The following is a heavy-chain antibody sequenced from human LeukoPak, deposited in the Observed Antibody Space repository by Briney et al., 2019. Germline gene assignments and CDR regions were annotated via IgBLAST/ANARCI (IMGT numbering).Heavy chain of an antibody. Sequence: GASVKVSCKASGYTFTSYGISWVRQAPGQGLEWMGWISAYNGNTNYAQKLPGRVTMTTDTSTSTAYMELRSLRSDDTAVYYCARDRRGYSYGYFDYWGQGTLVTVSS. CDR3: ARDRRGYSYGYFDY. V-gene: IGHV1-18*01. D-gene: IGHD5-18*01. CDR1: GYTFTSYG. CDR2: ISAYNGNT. J-gene: IGHJ4*02.